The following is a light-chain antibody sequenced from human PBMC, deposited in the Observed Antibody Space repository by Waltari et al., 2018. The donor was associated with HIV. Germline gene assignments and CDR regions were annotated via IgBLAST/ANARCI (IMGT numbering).Light chain of an antibody. CDR3: QSYDISLSGWV. J-gene: IGLJ2*01. Sequence: QSVLTQPPSVSGAPGQRVTISCTGTSPNIGAGFDVHWYQQLPGTVPKVLIYNNTDRPSGVLDRFSGSKSATSASLAITGLQAEDEANYYCQSYDISLSGWVFGGGTKLTVL. CDR1: SPNIGAGFD. V-gene: IGLV1-40*01. CDR2: NNT.